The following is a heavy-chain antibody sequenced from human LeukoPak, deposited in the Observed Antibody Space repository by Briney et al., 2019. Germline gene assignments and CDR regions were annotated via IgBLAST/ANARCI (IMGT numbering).Heavy chain of an antibody. V-gene: IGHV4-59*01. CDR3: ARDRGSGDDNWFDP. CDR1: GASISSYY. D-gene: IGHD3-10*01. Sequence: PSETLSLTCTVSGASISSYYWSWIRQPPGKGLEWIGYRYYSGSTNYNPSLKSRVTISVDTSKSQVSLKLSSVTAADTAVYYYARDRGSGDDNWFDPWGQGTLVTVSS. CDR2: RYYSGST. J-gene: IGHJ5*02.